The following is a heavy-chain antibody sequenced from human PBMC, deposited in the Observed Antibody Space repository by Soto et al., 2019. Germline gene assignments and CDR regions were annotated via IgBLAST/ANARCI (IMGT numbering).Heavy chain of an antibody. CDR3: ARSPPGYDYGYYGSRGDYYYGMDV. V-gene: IGHV1-8*01. Sequence: QVQLVQSGAEVKKPGASVKVSCKASGYTFTSYDINWVRQATGQGLEWMGWMNPNSGNTGYAQKFQGSGTMTRNTSISTADMELSSLRAEDTAVYYCARSPPGYDYGYYGSRGDYYYGMDVWGQGTTVTVSS. CDR1: GYTFTSYD. CDR2: MNPNSGNT. J-gene: IGHJ6*01. D-gene: IGHD4-17*01.